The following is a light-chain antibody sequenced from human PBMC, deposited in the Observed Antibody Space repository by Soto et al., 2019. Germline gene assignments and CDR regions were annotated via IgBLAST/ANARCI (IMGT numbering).Light chain of an antibody. CDR3: QQYNNYST. CDR2: DAS. CDR1: QNINNR. Sequence: DIHMTQSPATLSVSLVERVTISFRASQNINNRIAWYQQKPGKAPKFLIYDASTLESGVPSRFSGSGFGTEFTLTISSLQTDDFATYYCQQYNNYSTFGQGTKVDIK. V-gene: IGKV1-5*01. J-gene: IGKJ1*01.